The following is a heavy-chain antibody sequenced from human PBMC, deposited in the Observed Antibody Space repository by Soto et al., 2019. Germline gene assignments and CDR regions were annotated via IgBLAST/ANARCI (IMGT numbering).Heavy chain of an antibody. V-gene: IGHV1-69*13. D-gene: IGHD3-22*01. J-gene: IGHJ4*02. CDR2: IIPIFGTA. CDR3: ARRVEYYYDSSGYYTRFYFDY. Sequence: ASVKVSCKASGGTFSSYAISWVRQAPGQGLEWMGGIIPIFGTANYAQKFQGRVTITADESTSTAYMELSSLRSEDTAVYYCARRVEYYYDSSGYYTRFYFDYWGQGTLVTVSS. CDR1: GGTFSSYA.